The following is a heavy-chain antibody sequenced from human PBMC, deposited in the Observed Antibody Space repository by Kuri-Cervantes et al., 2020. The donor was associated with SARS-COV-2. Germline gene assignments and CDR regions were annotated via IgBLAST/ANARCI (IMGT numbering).Heavy chain of an antibody. V-gene: IGHV4-61*01. Sequence: SETLSLTCTVSGGSVSSDTYYWSWIRQPPGKGLEWIGYIYYSGSTNYNPSLKSRVTISVDTSKNQFSLKLSSVTAADTAVYYCARYTRAMIVVVTGARAFDIWGQGTMVTVSS. CDR2: IYYSGST. J-gene: IGHJ3*02. D-gene: IGHD3-22*01. CDR3: ARYTRAMIVVVTGARAFDI. CDR1: GGSVSSDTYY.